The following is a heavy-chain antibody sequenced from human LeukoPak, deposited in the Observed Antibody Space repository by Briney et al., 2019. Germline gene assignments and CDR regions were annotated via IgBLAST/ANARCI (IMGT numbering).Heavy chain of an antibody. CDR2: ISLDGNSE. CDR3: ARDLSGHWTYDY. J-gene: IGHJ4*01. Sequence: GGSLRLSCVASIFSVSNNCMTWVRQAPGKGLEWVAVISLDGNSEYYADSVKGRFSLSRDNSMNTLYLQLNSLRTEDTAMYYCARDLSGHWTYDYWGQGTLVTVSS. V-gene: IGHV3-30*03. D-gene: IGHD1-1*01. CDR1: IFSVSNNC.